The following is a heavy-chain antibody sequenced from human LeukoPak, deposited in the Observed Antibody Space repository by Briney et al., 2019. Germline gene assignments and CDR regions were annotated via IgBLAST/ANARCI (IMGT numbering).Heavy chain of an antibody. V-gene: IGHV3-30-3*01. CDR2: ISYDGSNK. Sequence: GGSLRLSCAASGFTFSNYAMHWVRQAPGKGLEWVTVISYDGSNKYYADSVKGRFTISRDNSKNTLYLQMNSLRAEDTAVYYCARGLSIVGATTSFDYWGQGNLVTVSS. CDR1: GFTFSNYA. J-gene: IGHJ4*02. D-gene: IGHD1-26*01. CDR3: ARGLSIVGATTSFDY.